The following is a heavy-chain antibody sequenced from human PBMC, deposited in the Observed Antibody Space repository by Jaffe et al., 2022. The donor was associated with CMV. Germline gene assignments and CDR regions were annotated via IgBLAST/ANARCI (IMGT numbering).Heavy chain of an antibody. V-gene: IGHV4-59*08. CDR3: ARLSSSWFDY. D-gene: IGHD6-13*01. J-gene: IGHJ4*02. Sequence: QVQLQESGPGLVKPSETLSLTCTVSGGSMSSHYWSWIRLPPGKGLEWIGYVYYSGSTNYTPSLKSRVTISVDRSKNQFSLKLSSVTAADTAMYYCARLSSSWFDYWGQGTLVTVSS. CDR2: VYYSGST. CDR1: GGSMSSHY.